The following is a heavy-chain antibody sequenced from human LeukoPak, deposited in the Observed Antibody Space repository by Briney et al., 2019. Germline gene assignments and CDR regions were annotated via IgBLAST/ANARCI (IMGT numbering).Heavy chain of an antibody. D-gene: IGHD6-13*01. CDR1: GFTFSYYA. CDR2: ISGSGGST. J-gene: IGHJ4*02. V-gene: IGHV3-23*01. Sequence: GGSLRLSCAASGFTFSYYAMIWVRQAPGKGLEWVSVISGSGGSTYYADSVKGRFTVSTDNSKSTLYLQMNSLRAEDTALYYCAKDGKKYGSTRDFDYWGQGTLVTVSS. CDR3: AKDGKKYGSTRDFDY.